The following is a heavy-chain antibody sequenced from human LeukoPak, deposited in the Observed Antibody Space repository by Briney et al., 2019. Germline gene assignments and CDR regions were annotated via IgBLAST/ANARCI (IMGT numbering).Heavy chain of an antibody. CDR3: ARDRVVFDY. CDR2: IKQDGSEK. V-gene: IGHV3-7*01. CDR1: GFTFSSYW. D-gene: IGHD2-15*01. Sequence: GGSLRLSCVASGFTFSSYWMSWVRQAPGKGLEWVANIKQDGSEKHYVDSVKGRFTISRDNAKNSLYLEMNSLRVEDTAVYYCARDRVVFDYWGQGTLVTVSS. J-gene: IGHJ4*02.